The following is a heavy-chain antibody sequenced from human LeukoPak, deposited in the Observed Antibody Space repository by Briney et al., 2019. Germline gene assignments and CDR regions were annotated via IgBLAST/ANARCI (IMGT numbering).Heavy chain of an antibody. Sequence: ASVKVSCKASGYTFTGYYMHWVRQAPGQGLEWMGRINPNSGGTNYAQKFQGRVTMTRDTSISTAYMELSRLRSDDTAVYYCARGGNRGVMETALDYWGQGTLVTVSS. D-gene: IGHD3-10*01. V-gene: IGHV1-2*06. CDR1: GYTFTGYY. CDR2: INPNSGGT. CDR3: ARGGNRGVMETALDY. J-gene: IGHJ4*02.